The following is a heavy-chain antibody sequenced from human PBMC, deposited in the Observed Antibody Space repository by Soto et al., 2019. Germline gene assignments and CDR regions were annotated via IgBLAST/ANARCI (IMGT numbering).Heavy chain of an antibody. CDR3: ARDGGRGYYGSGTYYDF. V-gene: IGHV4-30-4*01. J-gene: IGHJ4*02. CDR2: IYYNGAT. Sequence: QLQLQESGPGLVKPSQTLSLTCTVSGGSMNRADYYWSWIRQPPGKGLEWLGYIYYNGATYYNPXLDSRLTISVDXSXNXXSLKLRSVTAADTAVYFCARDGGRGYYGSGTYYDFWGQGTLVTVSS. D-gene: IGHD3-10*01. CDR1: GGSMNRADYY.